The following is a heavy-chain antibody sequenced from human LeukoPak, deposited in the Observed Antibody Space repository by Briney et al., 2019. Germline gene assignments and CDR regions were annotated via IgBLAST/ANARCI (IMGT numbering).Heavy chain of an antibody. Sequence: PGGSLRLSCAASGFTFSSYAMHWVRQAPGKGLEWVAVISYDGSNKYYADSVKGRFTISRDNSKNTLYLQMNSLRAEDTAVYYCAREGGYYYDSSGYSFDYWGQGTLVTVSS. D-gene: IGHD3-22*01. V-gene: IGHV3-30-3*01. CDR1: GFTFSSYA. CDR2: ISYDGSNK. CDR3: AREGGYYYDSSGYSFDY. J-gene: IGHJ4*02.